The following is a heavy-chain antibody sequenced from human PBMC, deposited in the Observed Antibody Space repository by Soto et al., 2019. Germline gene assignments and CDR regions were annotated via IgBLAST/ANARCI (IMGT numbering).Heavy chain of an antibody. CDR3: ARVTGRGYFDL. D-gene: IGHD2-8*02. CDR1: GGSFSGYY. Sequence: QVQLQQWGAGLLKPSETLSLTCAVYGGSFSGYYWSWIRQPQGKGLEWLGEINHSGSTNYKPSLKSRVTISVDTSKNQFSLKLSSVTAADTAVYYCARVTGRGYFDLWGRGTLVTVSS. J-gene: IGHJ2*01. CDR2: INHSGST. V-gene: IGHV4-34*01.